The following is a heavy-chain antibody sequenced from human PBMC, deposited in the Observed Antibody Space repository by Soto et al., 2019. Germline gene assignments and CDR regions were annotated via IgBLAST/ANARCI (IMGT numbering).Heavy chain of an antibody. CDR1: GGSIRSSSY. J-gene: IGHJ3*02. D-gene: IGHD3-10*01. Sequence: QLQLQESGPGLVKPSETLSLTCSVSGGSIRSSSYWGWIRQPPGKGLEWIGSIYSTGSTYYNPSLKSPVTISVDTSKNQFSMNLISVTAVDTAVYYCARWVDYYGSGSRDAFDIWGQGTMVTVSS. CDR3: ARWVDYYGSGSRDAFDI. V-gene: IGHV4-39*01. CDR2: IYSTGST.